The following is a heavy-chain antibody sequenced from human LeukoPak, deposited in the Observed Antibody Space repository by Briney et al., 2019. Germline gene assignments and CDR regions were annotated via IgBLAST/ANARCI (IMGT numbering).Heavy chain of an antibody. CDR2: IDCSGST. J-gene: IGHJ4*02. D-gene: IGHD6-6*01. CDR3: ARLVPARRTFDY. V-gene: IGHV4-4*09. CDR1: GGSISSYY. Sequence: PSDTLSLTCTVSGGSISSYYRSWIRQPPGKGLEWIGYIDCSGSTNYDLSHKSRVTISVDSSKPQSSLKPRSVTAADTAVYYCARLVPARRTFDYWGQGTLVRVSS.